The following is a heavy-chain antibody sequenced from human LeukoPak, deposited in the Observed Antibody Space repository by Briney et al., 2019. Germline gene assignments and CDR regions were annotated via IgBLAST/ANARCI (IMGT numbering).Heavy chain of an antibody. D-gene: IGHD4-17*01. CDR1: GYRFTSYW. Sequence: GESLKISCKVSGYRFTSYWIGWVHQMPGKGLEWMGIIYPDDADTTYSPSFQGQVTISADKSITTAYLQWSSLKASDTAMYYCARINYGGKGYFDYWGQGTLVTVSS. CDR3: ARINYGGKGYFDY. CDR2: IYPDDADT. V-gene: IGHV5-51*07. J-gene: IGHJ4*02.